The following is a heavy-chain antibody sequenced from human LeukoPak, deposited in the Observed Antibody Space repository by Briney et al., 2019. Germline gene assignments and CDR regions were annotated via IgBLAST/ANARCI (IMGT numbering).Heavy chain of an antibody. J-gene: IGHJ5*02. D-gene: IGHD2-15*01. CDR3: ARGRGYCSGDNCYIWFDP. V-gene: IGHV4-4*07. CDR2: IHTSGST. CDR1: GGSISGYY. Sequence: SETLSLTCTVSGGSISGYYWSWIRQPAGKGLEWIGRIHTSGSTNYNPSLKSRVTMSVDTSKNQLSLKLTSVTAADTAVYYCARGRGYCSGDNCYIWFDPWGQGTLVTVSS.